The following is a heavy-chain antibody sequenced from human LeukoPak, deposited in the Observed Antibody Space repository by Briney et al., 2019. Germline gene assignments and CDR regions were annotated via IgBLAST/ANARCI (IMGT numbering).Heavy chain of an antibody. D-gene: IGHD1-26*01. CDR1: GGSISSYY. V-gene: IGHV4-59*01. J-gene: IGHJ6*02. CDR3: ARDRIVGAPGGMDV. CDR2: IYYSGST. Sequence: SETLSLTCTVSGGSISSYYWSWIRQPPGKGLEWIGYIYYSGSTNYNPSLKSRVTISVDTSKNQFSLKLSSVTAADTAVYYCARDRIVGAPGGMDVWGQGTTVTVSS.